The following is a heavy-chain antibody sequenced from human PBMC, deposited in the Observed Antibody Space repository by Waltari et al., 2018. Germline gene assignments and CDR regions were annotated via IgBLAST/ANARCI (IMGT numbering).Heavy chain of an antibody. V-gene: IGHV3-21*01. Sequence: EVQLVESGGGLVKPGGSLRLSCAASGFTFSSHSMTWVRRAPGKGLEWVSSISGGGSYEYYADSVKGRFTISRDNAKNSLYLQMNSLRVEDTAVYYCARDSLGREWELLNFDYWGQGTLVTVSS. CDR2: ISGGGSYE. CDR1: GFTFSSHS. D-gene: IGHD7-27*01. J-gene: IGHJ4*02. CDR3: ARDSLGREWELLNFDY.